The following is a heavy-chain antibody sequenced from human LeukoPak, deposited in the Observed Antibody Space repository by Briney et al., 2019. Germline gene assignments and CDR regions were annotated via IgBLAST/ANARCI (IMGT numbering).Heavy chain of an antibody. CDR1: GFTFSRYS. CDR2: ITNSSNNI. CDR3: ARDPFWGRSGRRAVYFDY. Sequence: PGGSLRLSCAASGFTFSRYSMNWVRQAPGKGLEWVSYITNSSNNIYYADSVKGRFTISRDNSKNTLYLQMNSLRAEDTAVYYCARDPFWGRSGRRAVYFDYWGQGTLVTVSS. V-gene: IGHV3-48*01. J-gene: IGHJ4*02. D-gene: IGHD7-27*01.